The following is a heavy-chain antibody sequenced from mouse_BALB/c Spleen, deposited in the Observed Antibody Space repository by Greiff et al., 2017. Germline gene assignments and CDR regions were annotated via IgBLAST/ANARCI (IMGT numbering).Heavy chain of an antibody. D-gene: IGHD4-1*02. CDR2: ISYSGST. CDR1: GYSITSDYA. CDR3: ARSPNWGFAY. J-gene: IGHJ3*01. V-gene: IGHV3-2*02. Sequence: EVQRVESGPGLVKPSQSLSLTCTVTGYSITSDYAWNWIRQFPGNKLEWMGYISYSGSTSYNPSLKSRISITRDTSKNQFFLQLNSVTTEDTATYYCARSPNWGFAYWGQGTLVTVSA.